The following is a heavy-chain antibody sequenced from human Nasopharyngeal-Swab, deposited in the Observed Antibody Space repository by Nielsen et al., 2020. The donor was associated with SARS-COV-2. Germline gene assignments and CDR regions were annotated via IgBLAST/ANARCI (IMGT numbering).Heavy chain of an antibody. CDR3: ARDQDSGSY. Sequence: WVLQAPGQGLEWMGWINTNTGNPTYAQGFTGRFVFSLDTSVSTAYLQISSLKAEDTAVYYCARDQDSGSYWGQGTLVTVSS. D-gene: IGHD1-26*01. J-gene: IGHJ4*02. V-gene: IGHV7-4-1*02. CDR2: INTNTGNP.